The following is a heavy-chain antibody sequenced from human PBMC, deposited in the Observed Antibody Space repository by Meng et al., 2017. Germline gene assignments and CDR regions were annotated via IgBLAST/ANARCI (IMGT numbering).Heavy chain of an antibody. V-gene: IGHV5-51*01. CDR2: IYPGDSDT. J-gene: IGHJ3*02. Sequence: GSSLKISCKCSCYSFTSYWIGWVRQMPGKCLEWMGIIYPGDSDTRYSPSFQSLVTISADKSLSTAYLRWSSLKASDTSMYYCSEQPRDWGSYRYDAFDIWGQGTMVTVSS. D-gene: IGHD3-16*02. CDR1: CYSFTSYW. CDR3: SEQPRDWGSYRYDAFDI.